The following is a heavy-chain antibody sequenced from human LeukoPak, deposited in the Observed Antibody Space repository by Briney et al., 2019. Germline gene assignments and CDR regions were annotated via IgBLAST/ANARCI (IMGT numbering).Heavy chain of an antibody. J-gene: IGHJ3*02. Sequence: PSETLSLTCTVSGGSLSTYYWSWIRQPPGKGLEWIGYIYYSGSTNYNPSLKSRVTISVGTSKKQFSLKLSSVTAADTAVYYCAREYYYDSSGYYPPHAFDIWGQGTMVTVSS. CDR2: IYYSGST. CDR3: AREYYYDSSGYYPPHAFDI. D-gene: IGHD3-22*01. V-gene: IGHV4-59*01. CDR1: GGSLSTYY.